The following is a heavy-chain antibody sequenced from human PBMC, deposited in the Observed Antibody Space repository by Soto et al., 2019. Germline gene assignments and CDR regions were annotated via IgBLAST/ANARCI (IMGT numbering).Heavy chain of an antibody. J-gene: IGHJ6*03. D-gene: IGHD2-2*01. CDR3: ASSRVVPAVYYYYYYMDV. CDR2: IYYSGST. Sequence: PSETLSLTCTVSGGSISSYYWSWIRQPPGKGLEWIGYIYYSGSTNYNPSLKSRVTISVDTSKNQFSLKLSSVTAADTAVYYCASSRVVPAVYYYYYYMDVWCKGTTVTVSS. V-gene: IGHV4-59*01. CDR1: GGSISSYY.